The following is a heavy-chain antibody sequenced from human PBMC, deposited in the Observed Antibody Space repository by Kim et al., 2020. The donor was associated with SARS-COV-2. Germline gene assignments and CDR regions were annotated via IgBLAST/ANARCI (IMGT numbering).Heavy chain of an antibody. Sequence: GGSLRLSCVASGFTLNTHWMQWVRQAPGKGLEWVASIKGDGSVKTYLDSVKGRFTISRDNAVTSLYLQMDSLRVDDTAVYYCVGTGMYSYWGQGTLVTVSS. V-gene: IGHV3-7*01. CDR2: IKGDGSVK. CDR3: VGTGMYSY. J-gene: IGHJ4*02. D-gene: IGHD2-21*02. CDR1: GFTLNTHW.